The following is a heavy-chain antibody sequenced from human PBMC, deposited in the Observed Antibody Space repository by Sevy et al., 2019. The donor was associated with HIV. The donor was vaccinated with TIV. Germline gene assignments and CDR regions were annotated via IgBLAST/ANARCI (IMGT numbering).Heavy chain of an antibody. J-gene: IGHJ5*01. CDR1: GFTFTSYA. D-gene: IGHD3-22*01. Sequence: GSLRLSCAASGFTFTSYAMYWVRQAPGKGLEWVAAISGSGQSSFYADSVKGRFTVSRDRSKNTLFLQMDSLRVEDTALYYCAKDRIDSSFYGSNRFDFWGQGTPVTVSS. CDR3: AKDRIDSSFYGSNRFDF. CDR2: ISGSGQSS. V-gene: IGHV3-23*01.